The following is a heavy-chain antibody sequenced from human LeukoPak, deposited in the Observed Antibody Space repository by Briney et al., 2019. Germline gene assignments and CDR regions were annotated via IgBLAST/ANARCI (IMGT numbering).Heavy chain of an antibody. CDR3: AKVGHSGSGSYGD. J-gene: IGHJ4*02. CDR2: ISGSDGST. Sequence: GGSLRLSCAASGFTFSNFAMSWVRQAPGKGLEWVSAISGSDGSTYYADSVKGRSTISRDNSKNTLYLQMNSLRAEDTAVYYCAKVGHSGSGSYGDWGQGTLVTVSS. V-gene: IGHV3-23*01. CDR1: GFTFSNFA. D-gene: IGHD3-10*01.